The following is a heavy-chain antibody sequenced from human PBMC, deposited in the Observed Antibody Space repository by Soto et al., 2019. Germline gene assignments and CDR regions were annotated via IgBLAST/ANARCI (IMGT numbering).Heavy chain of an antibody. D-gene: IGHD3-3*01. Sequence: GASVKVSCKASGYTFTSYDINWVRQATGQGLEWMGWMNPNSGNTGYAQKFQGRVTMTRNTSISTAYMELSSLRSEDTAVYYCARGRYYDFWSGLFPGDYWGQGTLVTVSS. CDR2: MNPNSGNT. J-gene: IGHJ4*02. CDR3: ARGRYYDFWSGLFPGDY. V-gene: IGHV1-8*01. CDR1: GYTFTSYD.